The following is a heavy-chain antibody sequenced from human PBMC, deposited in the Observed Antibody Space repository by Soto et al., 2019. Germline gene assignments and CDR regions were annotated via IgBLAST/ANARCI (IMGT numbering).Heavy chain of an antibody. CDR2: ISYDGSNK. V-gene: IGHV3-30*03. CDR1: GFTFSSYG. CDR3: ARGLGYCISTGCNPLDY. Sequence: QVQLVESGGGVVQPGRSLRLSCAASGFTFSSYGMHGVRQAPGKGLEWVAVISYDGSNKYYADSVKGRFTISRDNSKNTLYLQMNSLRAEDTAVYYYARGLGYCISTGCNPLDYWGQGTLVTVSS. J-gene: IGHJ4*02. D-gene: IGHD2-2*01.